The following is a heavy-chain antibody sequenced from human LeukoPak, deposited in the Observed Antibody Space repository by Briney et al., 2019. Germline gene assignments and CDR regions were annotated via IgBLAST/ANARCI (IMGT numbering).Heavy chain of an antibody. D-gene: IGHD6-13*01. CDR2: IYYSGST. Sequence: PSETLSLTCTVSGGSISSYYWSWIRQPPGKGLEWIGYIYYSGSTNYNPSLKSRVTISVDTSKNQFSLKLSSVTAADTAVYYCARSPGIAAVYYFDYWGQGTLVTVS. V-gene: IGHV4-59*08. J-gene: IGHJ4*02. CDR1: GGSISSYY. CDR3: ARSPGIAAVYYFDY.